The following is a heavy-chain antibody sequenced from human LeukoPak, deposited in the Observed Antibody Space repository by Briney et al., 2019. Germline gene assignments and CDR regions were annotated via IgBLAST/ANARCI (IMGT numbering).Heavy chain of an antibody. J-gene: IGHJ4*02. CDR1: GFTFSSYG. Sequence: PGGSLRLSCAASGFTFSSYGMHWGRQAPGKGLEWVAVMYYDGISKYYADSVKGRFTISRDNSMNTLYLQMNSLRAEDTAVYFCARDLYCSGGSCLYFDYWGQGTLVTVSS. CDR2: MYYDGISK. D-gene: IGHD2-15*01. CDR3: ARDLYCSGGSCLYFDY. V-gene: IGHV3-33*01.